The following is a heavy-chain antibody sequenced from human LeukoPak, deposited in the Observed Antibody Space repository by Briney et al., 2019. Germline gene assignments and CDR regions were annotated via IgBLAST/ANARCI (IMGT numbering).Heavy chain of an antibody. V-gene: IGHV4-59*01. Sequence: SETLSLTCTVSGGSISSYSWSWIRQPPGKGLEWIGYLYYSGSTNYNPSLKSRVTISVDTSKNQFSLKLSSVTAADTAVYYCARERTLEYYYGSGSPARFYYFDYWGQGTLVTVSS. CDR3: ARERTLEYYYGSGSPARFYYFDY. J-gene: IGHJ4*02. CDR1: GGSISSYS. CDR2: LYYSGST. D-gene: IGHD3-10*01.